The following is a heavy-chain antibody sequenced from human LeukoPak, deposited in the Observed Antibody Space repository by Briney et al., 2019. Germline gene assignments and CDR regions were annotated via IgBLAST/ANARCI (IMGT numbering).Heavy chain of an antibody. J-gene: IGHJ5*02. CDR1: GGSISSSSYY. D-gene: IGHD6-19*01. V-gene: IGHV4-39*07. CDR2: IYYSGST. CDR3: ARVGSSGWPNWFDP. Sequence: PSETLSLTCTVSGGSISSSSYYWGWIRQPPGKGLEWIGSIYYSGSTYYNPSLKSRVTISVDTSKNQFSLKLSSVTAADTAVYYCARVGSSGWPNWFDPWGQGTLVTVSS.